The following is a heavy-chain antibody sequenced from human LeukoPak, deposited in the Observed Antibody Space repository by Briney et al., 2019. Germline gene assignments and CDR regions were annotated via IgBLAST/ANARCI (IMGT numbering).Heavy chain of an antibody. V-gene: IGHV3-30*02. J-gene: IGHJ4*02. D-gene: IGHD3-10*01. Sequence: GGSLRLSCVASGFTFSTYGMHWVRQAPGKGLEWVAFIQSNGGSEFYVDSVKGRFTISRDNSKNTVYLQMSSLRVGDTAVYYCARDPAGFWGQGTLVTVSS. CDR3: ARDPAGF. CDR1: GFTFSTYG. CDR2: IQSNGGSE.